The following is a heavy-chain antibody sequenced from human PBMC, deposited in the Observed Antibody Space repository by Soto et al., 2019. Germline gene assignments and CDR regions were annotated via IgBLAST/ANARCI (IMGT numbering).Heavy chain of an antibody. J-gene: IGHJ6*02. Sequence: SETLSLTCSVSGGSINSYYWSWIRQPPGKGLEWVGYIYYSGTTNSNPSLKSRVTISVDTSKNQFSLKLSSVTAADTAVYYCARGVPYYDILTGYYFSGMDVWGQGTTVTVS. CDR2: IYYSGTT. D-gene: IGHD3-9*01. CDR1: GGSINSYY. V-gene: IGHV4-59*01. CDR3: ARGVPYYDILTGYYFSGMDV.